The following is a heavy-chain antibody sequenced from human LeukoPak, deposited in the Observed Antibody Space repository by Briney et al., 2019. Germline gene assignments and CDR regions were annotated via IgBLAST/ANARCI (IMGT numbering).Heavy chain of an antibody. V-gene: IGHV3-7*03. CDR1: GFTISKAW. CDR3: ARGGGLDV. Sequence: GGSLRLSCAVSGFTISKAWMNWARQAPGKGLEWVASINHNGNVNYYVDSVKGRFTISRDNAKNSLYLQMSNLRAEDTAVYFCARGGGLDVWGQGATVTVSS. D-gene: IGHD3-16*01. J-gene: IGHJ6*02. CDR2: INHNGNVN.